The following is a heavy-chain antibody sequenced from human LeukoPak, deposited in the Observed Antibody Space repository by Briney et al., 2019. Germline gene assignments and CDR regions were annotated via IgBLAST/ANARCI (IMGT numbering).Heavy chain of an antibody. Sequence: GGSLRLSCAASGSTFSRYWMHWVRQPPAKGRVWVSRVKSDGSDTIYADSVKGRFTISRDNAKNTLYLQMDSLRAEDTAVYYCTTGIGNYYYYWGQGTLVTVAS. CDR2: VKSDGSDT. J-gene: IGHJ4*02. CDR3: TTGIGNYYYY. D-gene: IGHD3-10*01. V-gene: IGHV3-74*01. CDR1: GSTFSRYW.